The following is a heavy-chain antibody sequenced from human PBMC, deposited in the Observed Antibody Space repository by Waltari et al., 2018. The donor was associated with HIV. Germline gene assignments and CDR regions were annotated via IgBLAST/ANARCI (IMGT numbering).Heavy chain of an antibody. CDR2: IYPGDSDT. J-gene: IGHJ4*02. V-gene: IGHV5-51*03. CDR3: TKGMYANQDYFDN. CDR1: GYSFATYW. Sequence: EVQLVQSGAEVKKPGESLKISCKGSGYSFATYWIGWVRQMPGKGLEWMGIIYPGDSDTRYSPSFQGQVTISADKSIGTAYLQWSSLKASDTAMYYCTKGMYANQDYFDNWGQGTLVTVSS. D-gene: IGHD2-8*01.